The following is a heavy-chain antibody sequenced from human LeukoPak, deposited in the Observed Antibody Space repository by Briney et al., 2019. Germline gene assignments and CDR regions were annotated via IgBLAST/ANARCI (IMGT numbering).Heavy chain of an antibody. D-gene: IGHD3-22*01. CDR2: IWYDGSNK. CDR3: ARSPHAYDSSGYYFYFDY. J-gene: IGHJ4*02. CDR1: GFTFSSYG. Sequence: GGSLRLSCAASGFTFSSYGMHWVRQAPGKGLEWVAVIWYDGSNKYYADSVKGRFTISRDNSKNTLYLQMNSLRAEDTAVYYCARSPHAYDSSGYYFYFDYWGQGTLVTVSS. V-gene: IGHV3-33*01.